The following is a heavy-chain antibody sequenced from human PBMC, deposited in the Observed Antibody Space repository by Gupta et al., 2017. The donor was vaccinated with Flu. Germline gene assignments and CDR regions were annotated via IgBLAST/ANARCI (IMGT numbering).Heavy chain of an antibody. CDR1: GGSISSSSYY. J-gene: IGHJ6*02. V-gene: IGHV4-39*01. CDR3: ARHGFDYSDIVVVPAATPPDV. D-gene: IGHD2-2*01. CDR2: IYYSGST. Sequence: QLQLQESGPGLVKPSETLSLTCTVSGGSISSSSYYWGWIRQPPGKGLEWIGSIYYSGSTYYNPSLKSRVTISVDTSKNQFSLKLSSVTAADTAVYYCARHGFDYSDIVVVPAATPPDVWGQGTTVTVSS.